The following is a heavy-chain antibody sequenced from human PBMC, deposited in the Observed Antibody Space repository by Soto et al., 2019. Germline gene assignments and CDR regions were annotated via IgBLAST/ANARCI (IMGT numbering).Heavy chain of an antibody. CDR1: GFTFSSYA. D-gene: IGHD6-19*01. CDR3: ARDPGSSGWYGPSYYYYYYGMDG. J-gene: IGHJ6*02. V-gene: IGHV3-30-3*01. CDR2: ISYDGTNK. Sequence: QVQLVESGGGVVQPGRSLRLSYAASGFTFSSYAMHWVRQAPGKGLEWVAVISYDGTNKYYADSVKGRFTISRDNSKNTLYLQMNSLRAEDTAVYYCARDPGSSGWYGPSYYYYYYGMDGWGQGTTVTVSS.